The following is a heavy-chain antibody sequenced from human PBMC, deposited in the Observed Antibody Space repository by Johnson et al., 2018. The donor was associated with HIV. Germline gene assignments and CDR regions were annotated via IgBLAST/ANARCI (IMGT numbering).Heavy chain of an antibody. CDR1: GFTFSSNW. Sequence: VQLVESGGGLVQPGGSLRLSCAASGFTFSSNWMNWVRQAPGKGLEWVANIKEEGGEKYYVESVRGRFTVSRDNAKNLLYLQMNRLRVEDTAGYECARPIARGASNMWGQGTMVTVSS. V-gene: IGHV3-7*05. J-gene: IGHJ3*01. D-gene: IGHD1-26*01. CDR2: IKEEGGEK. CDR3: ARPIARGASNM.